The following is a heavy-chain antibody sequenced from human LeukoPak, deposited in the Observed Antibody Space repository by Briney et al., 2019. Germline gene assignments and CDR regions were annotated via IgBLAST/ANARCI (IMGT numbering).Heavy chain of an antibody. CDR3: AREYSSSSGRLYDY. D-gene: IGHD6-6*01. V-gene: IGHV1-2*02. Sequence: ASVKVSCKASGYTFTGYHMHWVRQAPGQGLEWMGWIAPNSGGTNYAQKFQGRVTMTRDTSISTAYMEVSRLRSDDTAVYYCAREYSSSSGRLYDYWGQGTLVNVSS. CDR2: IAPNSGGT. J-gene: IGHJ4*02. CDR1: GYTFTGYH.